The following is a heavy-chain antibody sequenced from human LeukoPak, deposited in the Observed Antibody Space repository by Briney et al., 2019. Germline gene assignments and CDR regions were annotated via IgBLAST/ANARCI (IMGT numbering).Heavy chain of an antibody. Sequence: ASVKVSCKASGYTLTGYYMHWVRQAPGQGLEWMGWMNPNSGNTGYAQKFQGRVTITRNTSISTAYMELSSLRSEDTAVYYCARVAAGTYWFDPWGQGTLVTVSS. D-gene: IGHD6-13*01. J-gene: IGHJ5*02. V-gene: IGHV1-8*03. CDR1: GYTLTGYY. CDR2: MNPNSGNT. CDR3: ARVAAGTYWFDP.